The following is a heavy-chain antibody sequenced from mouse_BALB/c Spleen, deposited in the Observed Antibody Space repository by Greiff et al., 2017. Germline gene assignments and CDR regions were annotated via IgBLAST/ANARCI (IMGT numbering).Heavy chain of an antibody. J-gene: IGHJ3*01. CDR3: ARVDGYYPWFAY. CDR1: GFSLTSYG. D-gene: IGHD2-3*01. V-gene: IGHV2-6-7*01. CDR2: IWGDGST. Sequence: VKLVESGPGLVAPSQSLSITCTVSGFSLTSYGVHWVRQPPGKGLEWLGMIWGDGSTDYNSALKSRLSISKDNSKSQVFLKMNSLQTDDTARYYCARVDGYYPWFAYWGQGTLVTVSA.